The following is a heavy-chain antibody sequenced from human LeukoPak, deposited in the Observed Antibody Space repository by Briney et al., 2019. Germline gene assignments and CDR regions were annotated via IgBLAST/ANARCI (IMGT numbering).Heavy chain of an antibody. CDR2: IYCSGST. CDR3: ARDPTGEWSLRWFDP. Sequence: PSETLSLTCTVSGGSISSSSYYWGWIRQPPGKGLEWIGSIYCSGSTYYNPSLKSRVTMSVDTSKNQFSLKLSSVTAADTAVYYCARDPTGEWSLRWFDPWGQGTLVTVSS. V-gene: IGHV4-39*07. J-gene: IGHJ5*02. CDR1: GGSISSSSYY. D-gene: IGHD3-10*01.